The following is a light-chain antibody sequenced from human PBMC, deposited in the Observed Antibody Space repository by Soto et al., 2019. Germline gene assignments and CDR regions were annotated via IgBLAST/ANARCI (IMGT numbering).Light chain of an antibody. CDR2: DAS. CDR3: QQRSNWLFS. CDR1: QSVSSY. Sequence: EIVLTQSPATLSLSPGERATLSCRASQSVSSYFAWYQQKPGQAPRLLIYDASNRATGIPARFSGSGSGTDFTLTISSLEPEDFAVYYCQQRSNWLFSFGPGTKVDIK. J-gene: IGKJ3*01. V-gene: IGKV3-11*01.